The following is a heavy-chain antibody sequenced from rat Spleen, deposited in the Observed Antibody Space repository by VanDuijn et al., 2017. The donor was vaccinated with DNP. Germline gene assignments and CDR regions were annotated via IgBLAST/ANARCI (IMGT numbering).Heavy chain of an antibody. CDR3: AGRPPPTRGPFDY. J-gene: IGHJ2*01. CDR1: GITFSDHN. D-gene: IGHD1-4*01. CDR2: ISYDGSDT. Sequence: EVLLVESDGGLVQPGRSLKLSCAVSGITFSDHNIAWVRQAPKKSLEWVATISYDGSDTYYRNSVKGRFTISRDNAKSTLYLQMDSLRSEDTATYYCAGRPPPTRGPFDYWGQGVTVTVSS. V-gene: IGHV5-7*01.